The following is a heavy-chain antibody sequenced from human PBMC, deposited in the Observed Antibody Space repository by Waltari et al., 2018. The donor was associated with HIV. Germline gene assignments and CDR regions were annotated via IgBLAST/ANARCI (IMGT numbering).Heavy chain of an antibody. D-gene: IGHD3-9*01. V-gene: IGHV4-4*02. Sequence: QVQLQDSGPGLVKPSGTLSLTCVVSGGSISSSNWWSWVRRPPGKGLEWIGEIYHSGSTNYNPSLKSRVTISVDKSKDKFTLKLRSVTAADTAVYFCARVSSLTGYYKALDYWGQGTLVTVSS. CDR3: ARVSSLTGYYKALDY. CDR1: GGSISSSNW. J-gene: IGHJ4*02. CDR2: IYHSGST.